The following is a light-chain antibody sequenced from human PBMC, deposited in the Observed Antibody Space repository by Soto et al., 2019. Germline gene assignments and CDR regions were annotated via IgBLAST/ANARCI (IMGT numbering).Light chain of an antibody. CDR2: EVS. CDR1: ISDVGGYNY. CDR3: SSYTSSRTLEV. J-gene: IGLJ1*01. V-gene: IGLV2-14*01. Sequence: QSALTQPASVSGSPGQSITISCTGTISDVGGYNYVSWYQQHPGKAPKLMIYEVSNRPSGVSNRFSGSKSGNTASLTISGLQAEDEADYYCSSYTSSRTLEVFGTGTKLTVL.